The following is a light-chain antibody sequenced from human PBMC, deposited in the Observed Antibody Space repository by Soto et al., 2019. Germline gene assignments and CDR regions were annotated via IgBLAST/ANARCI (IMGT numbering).Light chain of an antibody. V-gene: IGLV6-57*01. J-gene: IGLJ3*02. CDR2: EHN. Sequence: NFMLTQPHSVSESPGKTVIISCTRSSGSIASNYVQWYQQRPGSSPTTVIYEHNQRPSGVPDRFSGSIDSSSNSASLTISGLETEDEADYFCQSYDATNQVFGGGTMLTVL. CDR1: SGSIASNY. CDR3: QSYDATNQV.